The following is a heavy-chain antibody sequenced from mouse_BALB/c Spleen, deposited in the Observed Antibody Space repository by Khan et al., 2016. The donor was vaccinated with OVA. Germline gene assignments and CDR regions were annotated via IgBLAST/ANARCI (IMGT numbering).Heavy chain of an antibody. D-gene: IGHD1-3*01. CDR3: DRLEDI. V-gene: IGHV2-9*02. CDR2: IWAAGST. J-gene: IGHJ2*01. CDR1: GFSLTSSG. Sequence: QVQLKQSGPGLVAPSQSLSITCTVSGFSLTSSGVHWVRQPPGKGLEWLGVIWAAGSTNYNSALMSRLTISKDNSKSQVLLKMNSLQTDDTAMDCCDRLEDIWGEGTTLTVSS.